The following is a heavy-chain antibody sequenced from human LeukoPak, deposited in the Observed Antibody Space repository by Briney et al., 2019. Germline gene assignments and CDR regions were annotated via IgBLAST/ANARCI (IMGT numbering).Heavy chain of an antibody. CDR1: GFTFSRYG. V-gene: IGHV3-30*03. CDR2: ISYDESRK. CDR3: ARGSRFGVVERDAFDI. Sequence: SGGSLRLSCAASGFTFSRYGMHWVRQAPGKGLEWVALISYDESRKYYADSVRGRFTISRDNSNNALYLQMNSLRTEDTAVYYCARGSRFGVVERDAFDIWGQGTMVTVSS. D-gene: IGHD3-3*01. J-gene: IGHJ3*02.